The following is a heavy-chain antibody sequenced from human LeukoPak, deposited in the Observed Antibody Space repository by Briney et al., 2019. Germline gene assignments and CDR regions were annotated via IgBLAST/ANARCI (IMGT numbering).Heavy chain of an antibody. V-gene: IGHV3-23*01. CDR2: ISGSGGST. CDR3: AKAPETLDFWSGYHNPDYYSGRDV. CDR1: GFTFSSYA. Sequence: GGSLRLSCAASGFTFSSYAMSWVRQAPGKGLEWVSAISGSGGSTYYADSVKGRFTISRDNSKNTLYLQMNSLRAEDTAVYYCAKAPETLDFWSGYHNPDYYSGRDVWGQGTTVTVSS. D-gene: IGHD3-3*01. J-gene: IGHJ6*02.